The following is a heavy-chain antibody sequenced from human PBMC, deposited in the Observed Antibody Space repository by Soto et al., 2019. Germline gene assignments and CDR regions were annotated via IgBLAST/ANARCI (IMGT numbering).Heavy chain of an antibody. V-gene: IGHV3-23*01. Sequence: GGSLRLSCAASGFTFSSYAMSWVRQAPGKGLEWVSAISGSGGSTYYADSVKGRFTISRDNSKNTLYLQMNSLRAEDTAVYYCAKDLETYYYGSGKGYYGMDVWGQGTTVTVSS. CDR2: ISGSGGST. J-gene: IGHJ6*02. CDR1: GFTFSSYA. D-gene: IGHD3-10*01. CDR3: AKDLETYYYGSGKGYYGMDV.